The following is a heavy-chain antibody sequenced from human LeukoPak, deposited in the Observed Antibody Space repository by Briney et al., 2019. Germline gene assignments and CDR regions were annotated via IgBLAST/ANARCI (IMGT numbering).Heavy chain of an antibody. CDR2: ISGSGGST. Sequence: PGGSLRLSCAASGFTFSSYAMSWVRQAPGKGLEWVSAISGSGGSTYYADSVKGRFTISRDNSKNTLYLQMNSLRAEDTAVYYCAKEFVRHHIVVVPAAMGGQHWGQGTLVTVSS. V-gene: IGHV3-23*01. J-gene: IGHJ1*01. CDR3: AKEFVRHHIVVVPAAMGGQH. D-gene: IGHD2-2*01. CDR1: GFTFSSYA.